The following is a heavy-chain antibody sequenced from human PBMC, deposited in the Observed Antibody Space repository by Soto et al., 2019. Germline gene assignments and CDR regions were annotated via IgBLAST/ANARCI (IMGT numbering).Heavy chain of an antibody. J-gene: IGHJ6*02. Sequence: SQTLSLTCAVYGGSFSGYYWSWIRQPPGKGLECIWEINHSGSTNYNPSLKSRVTISVDTSKNQFSLKLSSVTAADTAVYYCASSVLRFLEWFGMDVWGQGTTVTVSS. D-gene: IGHD3-3*01. CDR3: ASSVLRFLEWFGMDV. V-gene: IGHV4-34*01. CDR1: GGSFSGYY. CDR2: INHSGST.